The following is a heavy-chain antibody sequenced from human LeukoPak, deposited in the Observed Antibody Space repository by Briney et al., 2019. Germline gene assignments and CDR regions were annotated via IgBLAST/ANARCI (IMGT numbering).Heavy chain of an antibody. V-gene: IGHV3-21*01. CDR1: GFSLSSYD. CDR3: ARADCFSSTCYLRSSWFDP. CDR2: ISTTSTYI. D-gene: IGHD2-2*01. J-gene: IGHJ5*02. Sequence: GGSLRLSCAASGFSLSSYDVNWVRQAPGKGLEWVSSISTTSTYIYYRYSVKGRFTISRDNARNSLYLQMNGLRAEDTAVYYCARADCFSSTCYLRSSWFDPWGQGTLVTVSS.